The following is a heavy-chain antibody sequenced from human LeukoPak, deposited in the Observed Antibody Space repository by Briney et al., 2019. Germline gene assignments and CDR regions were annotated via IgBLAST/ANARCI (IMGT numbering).Heavy chain of an antibody. J-gene: IGHJ4*02. V-gene: IGHV3-74*01. CDR2: INRDGSST. Sequence: PGGSLRLSCAASGFTFSSYWMHWVRQAPGKGLVWVSRINRDGSSTTYADSVKGRSTISRDNAKNTPYLQMNSLRADDAAVYYCATETAVSGGIFFDYWGQGTLVTVSS. CDR3: ATETAVSGGIFFDY. CDR1: GFTFSSYW. D-gene: IGHD3-10*01.